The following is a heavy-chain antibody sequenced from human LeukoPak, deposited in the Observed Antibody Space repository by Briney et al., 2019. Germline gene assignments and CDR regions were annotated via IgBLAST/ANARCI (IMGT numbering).Heavy chain of an antibody. D-gene: IGHD6-13*01. J-gene: IGHJ4*02. Sequence: LSLTCTVSGGSISSGGYYWSWVRQAPGKGLEWVSAISGSGGSTYYADPVKGRFTISRDNSKNTLYLQMNSLRAEDTAVYYCAKDSKIPQQPLDYWGQGTLVTVSS. CDR3: AKDSKIPQQPLDY. CDR2: ISGSGGST. V-gene: IGHV3-23*01. CDR1: GGSISSGGYY.